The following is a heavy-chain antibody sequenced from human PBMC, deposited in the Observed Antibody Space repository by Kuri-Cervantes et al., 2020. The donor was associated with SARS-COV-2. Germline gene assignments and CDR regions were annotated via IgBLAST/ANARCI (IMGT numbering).Heavy chain of an antibody. CDR2: ISYDGSNK. CDR1: GFTFSTYG. CDR3: ARGEGPFDY. J-gene: IGHJ4*02. Sequence: GGSLRLSCAASGFTFSTYGMHWVRQAPGKGLEWVAVISYDGSNKYYADSVKGRFTISRDNSKNTLYLQMNSLRAEDTAVYYCARGEGPFDYWGQGTLVTVSS. V-gene: IGHV3-30*03. D-gene: IGHD1-26*01.